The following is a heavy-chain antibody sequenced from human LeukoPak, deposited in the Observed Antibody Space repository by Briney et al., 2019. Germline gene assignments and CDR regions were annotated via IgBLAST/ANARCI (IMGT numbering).Heavy chain of an antibody. CDR2: IYSSGST. CDR3: ARDDTTVTTLSNYYYMDV. D-gene: IGHD4-17*01. Sequence: PSETLSLTCNVSGGSISSHYWGWIRQPAGKGLEWIGHIYSSGSTIYNPSLKSRVTISVDKSKNQFSLKLSSVTAADTAVYYCARDDTTVTTLSNYYYMDVWGKGTTVTVSS. V-gene: IGHV4-4*07. CDR1: GGSISSHY. J-gene: IGHJ6*03.